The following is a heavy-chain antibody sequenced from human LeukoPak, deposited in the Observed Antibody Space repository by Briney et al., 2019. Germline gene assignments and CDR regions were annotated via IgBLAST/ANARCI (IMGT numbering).Heavy chain of an antibody. CDR2: ISSSSSYI. D-gene: IGHD4-23*01. Sequence: GGSLRLSCAASGFTFSSYSMNWVRQAPGKGLEWVSSISSSSSYIYYADSEKGRFTISRDNAKNSLYLQMNSLRAEDTAVYYCARGPTVVTGFATYYFDYWGQGTLVTVSS. CDR3: ARGPTVVTGFATYYFDY. V-gene: IGHV3-21*01. J-gene: IGHJ4*02. CDR1: GFTFSSYS.